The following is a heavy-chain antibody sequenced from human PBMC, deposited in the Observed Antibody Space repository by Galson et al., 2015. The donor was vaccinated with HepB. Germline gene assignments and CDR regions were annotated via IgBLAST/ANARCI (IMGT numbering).Heavy chain of an antibody. CDR2: IYPGDSDT. Sequence: QSGAEVKKPGESLKISCKGSGYSFTSYWIGWVRQMPGKGLEWMGIIYPGDSDTRYSPSFQGQVTISADKSISTAYLQWSSLKASDTAMYYCARFAYYYDSSGYSSAFDIWGQGTMVTVSS. J-gene: IGHJ3*02. CDR1: GYSFTSYW. CDR3: ARFAYYYDSSGYSSAFDI. D-gene: IGHD3-22*01. V-gene: IGHV5-51*01.